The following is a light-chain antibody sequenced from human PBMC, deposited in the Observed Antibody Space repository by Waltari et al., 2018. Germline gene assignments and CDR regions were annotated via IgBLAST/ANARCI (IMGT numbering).Light chain of an antibody. Sequence: QSVLPQPPSVSGAPGQRVTISCTGSGPHIGAGYDVHWYPQLPRAAPKPLIYGSTSRPLGVPARFFGSTSGTSASLAITGLQAEDEADYYCQSYDTSLSVVFGGGTKLTVL. J-gene: IGLJ3*02. V-gene: IGLV1-40*01. CDR3: QSYDTSLSVV. CDR1: GPHIGAGYD. CDR2: GST.